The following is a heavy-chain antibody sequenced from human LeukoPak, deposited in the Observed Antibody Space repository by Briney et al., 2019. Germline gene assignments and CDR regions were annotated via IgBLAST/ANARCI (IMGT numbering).Heavy chain of an antibody. V-gene: IGHV4-34*01. J-gene: IGHJ4*02. Sequence: NTSETLSLTCAVYGGSFSGYYWSWIRQPPGKGLEWIGEINHSGSTNYNPSLKSRVTISVDTSKNQFSLKLSSVTAADTAVYYCARGVEAGYCSSTSCYRYYFDYWGQGTLVTVSS. CDR1: GGSFSGYY. D-gene: IGHD2-2*01. CDR2: INHSGST. CDR3: ARGVEAGYCSSTSCYRYYFDY.